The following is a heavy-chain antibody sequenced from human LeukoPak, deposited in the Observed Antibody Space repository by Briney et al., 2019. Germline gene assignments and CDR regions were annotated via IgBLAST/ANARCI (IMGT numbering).Heavy chain of an antibody. D-gene: IGHD3-10*01. Sequence: SETLSLTCTVSGGSISSSSYYWGWIRQPPGKGLEYIGSIHYSGSTYYNPSLKSRVTISVDTSKNQFSLKLSSVTAADTAVYYCARGLRRYYYGSGIDIWGQGTMVTVSS. V-gene: IGHV4-39*07. CDR2: IHYSGST. CDR3: ARGLRRYYYGSGIDI. CDR1: GGSISSSSYY. J-gene: IGHJ3*02.